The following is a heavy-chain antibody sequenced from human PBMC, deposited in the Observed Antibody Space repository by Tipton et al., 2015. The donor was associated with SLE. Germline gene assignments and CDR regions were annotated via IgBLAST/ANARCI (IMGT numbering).Heavy chain of an antibody. D-gene: IGHD1-26*01. CDR2: IYHSGST. CDR3: ARAQGYSGSYFDY. J-gene: IGHJ4*02. CDR1: GYSISSGYY. V-gene: IGHV4-38-2*02. Sequence: TLSLTCTVSGYSISSGYYWGWIRQPPGKGLEWIGSIYHSGSTYYNPSLKSRVNISVDTSKNQFSLKLSSVTAADTAVYYCARAQGYSGSYFDYWGQGTLVTVSS.